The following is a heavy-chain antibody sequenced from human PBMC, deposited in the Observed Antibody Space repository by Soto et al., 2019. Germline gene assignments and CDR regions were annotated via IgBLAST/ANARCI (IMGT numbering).Heavy chain of an antibody. D-gene: IGHD6-6*01. CDR1: GGTFSTHA. Sequence: QVQLVQSGAEVKKPGSSVKVSCEASGGTFSTHAINWVRQAPGQGLEWMGGITPMFGRATYAQKFQGRVWITADESTSTVDMDRSSLRSEDTAVYYWAREATHFDDTSSHYGMDVWGQGTAVTVSS. CDR2: ITPMFGRA. CDR3: AREATHFDDTSSHYGMDV. V-gene: IGHV1-69*01. J-gene: IGHJ6*02.